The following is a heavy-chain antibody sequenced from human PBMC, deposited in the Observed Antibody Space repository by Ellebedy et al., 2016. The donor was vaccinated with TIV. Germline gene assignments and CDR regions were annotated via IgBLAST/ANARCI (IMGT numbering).Heavy chain of an antibody. D-gene: IGHD5-18*01. J-gene: IGHJ3*02. CDR3: ASSGVTGLDAFDI. Sequence: SLKISXAASGFTFENYTMHWVRQAPGKGLERVSGISWGSVTIGCADSVKGRFSMSRDNAKNSLYLQMNSLRVEDTALYYCASSGVTGLDAFDIWGQGTMVTVSS. V-gene: IGHV3-9*01. CDR1: GFTFENYT. CDR2: ISWGSVTI.